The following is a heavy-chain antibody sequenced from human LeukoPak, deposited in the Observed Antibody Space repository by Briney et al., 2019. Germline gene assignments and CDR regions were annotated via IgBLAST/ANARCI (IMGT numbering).Heavy chain of an antibody. CDR2: TCDSGNT. CDR1: GGSISSSYY. D-gene: IGHD2-21*01. CDR3: ARWHSHGRYFDY. Sequence: SETLSLTCTVSGGSISSSYYWSWIRQPPGKGLEWIGYTCDSGNTDYKPSLKSRVTISVDTSKNQLSLKLTSATAADTAVYYCARWHSHGRYFDYWGQGALVTVSS. J-gene: IGHJ4*02. V-gene: IGHV4-61*01.